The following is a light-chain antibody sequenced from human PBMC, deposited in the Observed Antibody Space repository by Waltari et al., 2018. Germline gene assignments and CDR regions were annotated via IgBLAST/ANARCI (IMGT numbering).Light chain of an antibody. CDR3: SSYTSTWV. CDR2: EVS. J-gene: IGLJ3*02. V-gene: IGLV2-14*01. Sequence: QSALTQSASVSGSPGQSITISCTGTSSDFAVFNYVSLYQQHPGKAPQRMIYEVSKRPSVVSSRFSVSKSGNTASLTISGLQAEDEADYYCSSYTSTWVFGGGTKLTVL. CDR1: SSDFAVFNY.